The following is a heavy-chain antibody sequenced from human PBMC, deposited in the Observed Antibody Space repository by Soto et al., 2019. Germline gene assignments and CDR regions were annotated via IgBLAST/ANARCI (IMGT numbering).Heavy chain of an antibody. Sequence: QVQLQQSGPGLVKPSQTLSLICAISGDSVSSASATWSWIRQSPSGRLEWLGMTYYRSKWHKDSAVSVRSRIAISPATAKNQLSLQLSSVTLEDTAVYFCARDGSGYQWYFDVWGRGSLVTVSS. D-gene: IGHD5-12*01. CDR3: ARDGSGYQWYFDV. CDR2: TYYRSKWHK. V-gene: IGHV6-1*01. J-gene: IGHJ2*01. CDR1: GDSVSSASAT.